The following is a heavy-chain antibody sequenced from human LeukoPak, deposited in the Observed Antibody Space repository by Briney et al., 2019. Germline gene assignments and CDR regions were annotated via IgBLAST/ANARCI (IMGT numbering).Heavy chain of an antibody. CDR1: GGSISSGGYS. V-gene: IGHV4-30-2*01. D-gene: IGHD3-10*01. CDR2: IYHSGST. Sequence: PSETLSLTCAVSGGSISSGGYSWSWIRQPPGKGLEWIGYIYHSGSTYYNPSLKSRVTISVDRSKNQFSLKLSSVTAADTAVYYCARGFPRYYGSGSYYDDYWGQGTLVTVSS. J-gene: IGHJ4*02. CDR3: ARGFPRYYGSGSYYDDY.